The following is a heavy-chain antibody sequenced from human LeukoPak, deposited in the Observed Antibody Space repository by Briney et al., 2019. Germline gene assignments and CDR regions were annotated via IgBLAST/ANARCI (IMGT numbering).Heavy chain of an antibody. CDR3: AKTRDTVLNEY. CDR2: INPDGSTT. CDR1: GFTFSDYW. J-gene: IGHJ4*02. Sequence: GGSLRLSCAASGFTFSDYWMHWVRQVPGKGLAWVSRINPDGSTTVYADSVKGRFTISRDNAQNTLYLQMNSLRAEDTAVYYCAKTRDTVLNEYWGQGTLVTVSS. V-gene: IGHV3-74*01.